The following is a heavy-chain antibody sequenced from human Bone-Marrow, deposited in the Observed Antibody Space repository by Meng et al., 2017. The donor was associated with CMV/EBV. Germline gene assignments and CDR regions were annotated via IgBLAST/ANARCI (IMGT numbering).Heavy chain of an antibody. Sequence: SETLSLTCTVSGASVSSSSFYWGWVRQPPGKGLEWIGYIRYSGSSYYNPSLESRVTMSIDTSKNQFSLKLSSVTAADTAVYYCARDEQLVNSVYYYYYGMDVWGQGTTVTVSS. V-gene: IGHV4-39*07. J-gene: IGHJ6*02. D-gene: IGHD6-6*01. CDR2: IRYSGSS. CDR1: GASVSSSSFY. CDR3: ARDEQLVNSVYYYYYGMDV.